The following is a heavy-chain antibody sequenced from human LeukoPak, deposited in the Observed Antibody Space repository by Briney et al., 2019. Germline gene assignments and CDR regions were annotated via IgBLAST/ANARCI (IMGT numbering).Heavy chain of an antibody. D-gene: IGHD1-1*01. CDR1: GFTFSTYW. CDR2: IKEDGSEK. J-gene: IGHJ4*02. CDR3: AREVLGTASAFDS. V-gene: IGHV3-7*03. Sequence: GGSLRLSCAPSGFTFSTYWVSWVRQAPGKGLEWVANIKEDGSEKYYVDSVKGRFTIFRDNAKNSLSLQMNSLRADDTAVYYCAREVLGTASAFDSWGQGTLVTVSS.